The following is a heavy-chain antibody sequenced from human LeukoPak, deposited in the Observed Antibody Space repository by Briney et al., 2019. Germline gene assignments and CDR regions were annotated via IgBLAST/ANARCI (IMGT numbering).Heavy chain of an antibody. Sequence: SETLSLTCTVSGGSISSHYWSWIQQPPGKGLEWIGYIYYSGSTNYNPSLKSRVTISVDTSKNQFSLKLSSVTAADTAVYYCARGETTVTTRWFDPWGQGTLVTVSS. CDR1: GGSISSHY. J-gene: IGHJ5*02. CDR3: ARGETTVTTRWFDP. V-gene: IGHV4-59*11. CDR2: IYYSGST. D-gene: IGHD4-11*01.